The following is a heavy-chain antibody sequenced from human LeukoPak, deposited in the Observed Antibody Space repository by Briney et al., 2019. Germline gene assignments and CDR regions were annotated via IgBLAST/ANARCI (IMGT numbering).Heavy chain of an antibody. Sequence: GGSLRLSCAASGFTFNNYAMTWVRQAPGKGLEWVSAVSGRGDATYYADSVKGRFTISRDDSKNTLYLQMNSLRAEDTAVYHCAKAPPAATNYYYGMDVWGQGTMVTASS. J-gene: IGHJ6*02. CDR1: GFTFNNYA. CDR2: VSGRGDAT. V-gene: IGHV3-23*01. D-gene: IGHD2-15*01. CDR3: AKAPPAATNYYYGMDV.